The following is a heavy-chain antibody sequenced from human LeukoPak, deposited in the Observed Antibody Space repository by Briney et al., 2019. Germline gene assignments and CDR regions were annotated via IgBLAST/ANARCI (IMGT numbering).Heavy chain of an antibody. CDR1: GFTFSSYA. J-gene: IGHJ6*02. Sequence: QTGGSLRLSCAASGFTFSSYAMSWVRQAPGKGPEWVSAISGSGGTTYYADSVKGRFTISRDNSKNTLYLQMNSLRAEDTAVYYCAKDLGQQLNYYYYGMDVWGQGTTVTVSS. D-gene: IGHD6-13*01. CDR2: ISGSGGTT. CDR3: AKDLGQQLNYYYYGMDV. V-gene: IGHV3-23*01.